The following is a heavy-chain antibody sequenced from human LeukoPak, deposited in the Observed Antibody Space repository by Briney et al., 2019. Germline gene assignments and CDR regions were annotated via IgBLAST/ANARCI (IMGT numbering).Heavy chain of an antibody. CDR3: AMTARTHYYDSSGYFYY. Sequence: GGSLRLSCAASGFTFSNYWMTWVRQAPGKGLEWVANIKQDGSEKYYVDSVKGRFTISRDNAKNSLYLQMSSLRAEDTAVYYCAMTARTHYYDSSGYFYYWGQGTLVTVSS. V-gene: IGHV3-7*01. CDR2: IKQDGSEK. J-gene: IGHJ4*02. D-gene: IGHD3-22*01. CDR1: GFTFSNYW.